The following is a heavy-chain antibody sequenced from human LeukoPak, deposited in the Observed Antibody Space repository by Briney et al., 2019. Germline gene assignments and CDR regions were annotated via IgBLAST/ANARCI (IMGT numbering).Heavy chain of an antibody. J-gene: IGHJ3*02. CDR1: GFTFDDYA. V-gene: IGHV3-9*01. CDR3: ARAKRNGFDI. Sequence: GGSLRLSCAASGFTFDDYAMHWVRQVPGKGLEWVSGISWNSGSIGYADSVKGRFTISRDNAMNSVYLQMNSLRAEDTAVYYCARAKRNGFDIWGQGTMVTVSS. CDR2: ISWNSGSI.